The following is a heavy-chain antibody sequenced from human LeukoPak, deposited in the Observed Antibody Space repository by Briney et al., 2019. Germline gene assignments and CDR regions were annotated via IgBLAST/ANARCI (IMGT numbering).Heavy chain of an antibody. J-gene: IGHJ5*02. CDR3: TTQLIAARRSGWFDP. D-gene: IGHD6-6*01. CDR2: INHSGST. CDR1: GGSFSGYY. V-gene: IGHV4-34*03. Sequence: SETLSLTCAVYGGSFSGYYWSWIRQPPGKGLEWIGEINHSGSTNYNPSLKSRVTISVDTSKNQFSLKLSSVTAADTAVYYCTTQLIAARRSGWFDPWGQGTLVTVSS.